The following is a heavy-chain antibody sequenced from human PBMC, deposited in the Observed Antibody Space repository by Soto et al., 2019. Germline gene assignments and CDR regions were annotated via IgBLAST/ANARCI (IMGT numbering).Heavy chain of an antibody. D-gene: IGHD4-17*01. V-gene: IGHV3-33*01. CDR1: GFTFSSYG. J-gene: IGHJ4*02. CDR2: IWYDGSNK. CDR3: ARDLIDYGGNPPAY. Sequence: QVQLVESGGGVVQPGRSLRLSCAASGFTFSSYGMHWVRQAPGKGLEWVAVIWYDGSNKYYADSVKGRFTISRDNSKNTLYLQMNSRRAEDTAVYYCARDLIDYGGNPPAYWGQGTLVTVSS.